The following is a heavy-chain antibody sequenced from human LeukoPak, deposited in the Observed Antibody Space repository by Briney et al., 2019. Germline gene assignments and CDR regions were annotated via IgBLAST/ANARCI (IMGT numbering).Heavy chain of an antibody. J-gene: IGHJ5*02. Sequence: PAQTLSLTCTVSGCSISGGGYYWSWIPQHPGKGLVWSGYIYYSGSTYYNPSLKSRVTISVDTSKNQFSLKLSSVTAADTAVYYCARFGPGVVALDPWGQGTLVTVSS. CDR2: IYYSGST. V-gene: IGHV4-31*03. D-gene: IGHD2-21*01. CDR1: GCSISGGGYY. CDR3: ARFGPGVVALDP.